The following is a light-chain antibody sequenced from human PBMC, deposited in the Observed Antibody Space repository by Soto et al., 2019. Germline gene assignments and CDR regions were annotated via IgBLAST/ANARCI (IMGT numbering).Light chain of an antibody. V-gene: IGKV1-5*03. Sequence: DIQMTQSPSTLSASVGDRVTITCRASQSISSWLAWYQQKPGKDPKLLIYKASSLESGVSSRFNGSGSGTEFSITISSLQPDDFATYYCQQYNSYSRTFGQGTKVEIK. J-gene: IGKJ1*01. CDR2: KAS. CDR3: QQYNSYSRT. CDR1: QSISSW.